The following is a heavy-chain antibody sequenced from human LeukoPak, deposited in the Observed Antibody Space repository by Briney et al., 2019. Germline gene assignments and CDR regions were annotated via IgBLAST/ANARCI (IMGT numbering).Heavy chain of an antibody. CDR3: ARDLSWRFGEFGYYGMGV. Sequence: GGSLRLSCAASGFTFSSYGMHWVRQAPGKGLEWVAVIWYDGSNKYYADSVKGRFTISRDNSKNTLYLQMNSLRAEDTAVYYCARDLSWRFGEFGYYGMGVWGQGTTVTVSS. CDR1: GFTFSSYG. V-gene: IGHV3-33*01. J-gene: IGHJ6*01. D-gene: IGHD3-10*01. CDR2: IWYDGSNK.